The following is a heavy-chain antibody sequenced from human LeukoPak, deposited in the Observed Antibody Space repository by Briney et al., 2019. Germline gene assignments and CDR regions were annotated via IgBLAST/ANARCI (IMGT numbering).Heavy chain of an antibody. D-gene: IGHD2-15*01. CDR3: VRSPACSSGTCYPNWFDP. CDR1: GYSFTKNW. Sequence: GESLKISCMGSGYSFTKNWIGWVRQMPGKGLEWMGITYPGDSNTRYSPSFQGQVTISADKSISSAYLQWSSLKASDTAMYYCVRSPACSSGTCYPNWFDPWGQGTLVTVSS. V-gene: IGHV5-51*01. J-gene: IGHJ5*02. CDR2: TYPGDSNT.